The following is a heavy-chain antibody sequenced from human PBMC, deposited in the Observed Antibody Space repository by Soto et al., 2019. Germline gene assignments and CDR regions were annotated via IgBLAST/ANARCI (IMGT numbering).Heavy chain of an antibody. Sequence: SETLSLTCTVSRGSISSGGYYWNWIRQHPGKGLEWIGYIYYSGNTYYNPSLKSRVTISVDTSKDQFSLKLTSVTAADTAIYYCARQPFCTSAKCYRGSYYYYYAMDVWGQGTTVTVSS. CDR3: ARQPFCTSAKCYRGSYYYYYAMDV. D-gene: IGHD2-2*02. CDR1: RGSISSGGYY. J-gene: IGHJ6*02. CDR2: IYYSGNT. V-gene: IGHV4-31*03.